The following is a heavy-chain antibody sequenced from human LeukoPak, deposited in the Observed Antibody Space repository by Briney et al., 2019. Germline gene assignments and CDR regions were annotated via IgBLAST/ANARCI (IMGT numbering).Heavy chain of an antibody. CDR1: GFTFSSYG. CDR3: AREIVLMVYARPFDY. Sequence: GGSLRLSCAASGFTFSSYGMHWVRQAPGKGLEWVAVISYDGSNKYYADSVKGRFTISRDNSKNTLYLQMNSLRAEDTAVYYCAREIVLMVYARPFDYWGQGTLVTVSS. V-gene: IGHV3-30*19. CDR2: ISYDGSNK. D-gene: IGHD2-8*01. J-gene: IGHJ4*02.